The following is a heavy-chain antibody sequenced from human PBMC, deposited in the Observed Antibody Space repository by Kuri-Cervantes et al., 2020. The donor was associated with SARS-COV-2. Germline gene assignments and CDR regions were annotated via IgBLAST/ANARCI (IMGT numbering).Heavy chain of an antibody. CDR3: ARGVVGATTVWDYYYYGMDV. J-gene: IGHJ6*02. CDR2: ISSSSSYI. V-gene: IGHV3-21*01. CDR1: GFTFSSYW. Sequence: GGSLRLSCAASGFTFSSYWMSWVRQAPGKGLEWVSSISSSSSYIYYADSVKGRFTISRDNAKNSLYLQMNSLRAEDTAVYYCARGVVGATTVWDYYYYGMDVWAQGTTVTVSS. D-gene: IGHD1-26*01.